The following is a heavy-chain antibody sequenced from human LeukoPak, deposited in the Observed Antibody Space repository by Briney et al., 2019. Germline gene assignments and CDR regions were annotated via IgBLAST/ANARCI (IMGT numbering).Heavy chain of an antibody. CDR3: ARAPIPPSGYYGNYYYYYYMDV. CDR1: GYTFTSYG. V-gene: IGHV1-18*01. Sequence: GASVKVSCKASGYTFTSYGISWVRQAPGQGLEWMGWISAYNGNTNYAQKLQGRVTITTDTSTSTAYMEQRSLRSDDTAVYYCARAPIPPSGYYGNYYYYYYMDVWGKGTTVTVSS. D-gene: IGHD3-3*01. CDR2: ISAYNGNT. J-gene: IGHJ6*03.